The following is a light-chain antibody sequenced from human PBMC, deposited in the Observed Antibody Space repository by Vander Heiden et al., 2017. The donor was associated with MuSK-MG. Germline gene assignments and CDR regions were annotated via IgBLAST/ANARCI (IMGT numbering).Light chain of an antibody. Sequence: IVLTPSPGTLSLSPGERATLSCRASLSLSSTSLAWYQQRAGQAPRLLFYSGPSRTTGIPDRFSDGGSGTDFTLTISRLEPEDFAVYYCQQGGNSPLTFGGGTKVEIK. CDR1: LSLSSTS. J-gene: IGKJ4*01. CDR2: SGP. V-gene: IGKV3-20*01. CDR3: QQGGNSPLT.